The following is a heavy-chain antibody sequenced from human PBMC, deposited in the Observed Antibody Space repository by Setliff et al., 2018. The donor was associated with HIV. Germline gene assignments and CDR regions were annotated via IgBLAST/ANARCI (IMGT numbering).Heavy chain of an antibody. CDR2: IGSNRSSI. CDR1: GFTFSRHS. Sequence: PGGSLRLSCAASGFTFSRHSMNWVCLAPGKGLEWVSYIGSNRSSIYYAESVKGRFTISGDSDKNSLYLQMNSLRAEDTAVYYCARGPVTSRRATSNHYYNLYYIHVRGKGTTVTVSS. J-gene: IGHJ6*04. V-gene: IGHV3-48*01. D-gene: IGHD3-22*01. CDR3: ARGPVTSRRATSNHYYNLYYIHV.